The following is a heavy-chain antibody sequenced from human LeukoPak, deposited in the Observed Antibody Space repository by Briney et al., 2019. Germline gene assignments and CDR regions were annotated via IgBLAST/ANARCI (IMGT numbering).Heavy chain of an antibody. CDR1: GLTFTGVNF. J-gene: IGHJ5*02. V-gene: IGHV1-2*02. Sequence: ASVKVSCKASGLTFTGVNFIHWVRQAPGQGPGWMGWINTNNGVTDYARKFQGRVTMTRDTSISTAYMELYRLTSDDMAMYYCTKDRLSKWFDPWGQGTLVTVSS. CDR2: INTNNGVT. CDR3: TKDRLSKWFDP. D-gene: IGHD5-12*01.